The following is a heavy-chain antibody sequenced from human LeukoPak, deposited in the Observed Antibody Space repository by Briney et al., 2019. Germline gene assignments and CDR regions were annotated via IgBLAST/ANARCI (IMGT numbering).Heavy chain of an antibody. CDR1: GDSISSSSYY. V-gene: IGHV4-39*07. CDR3: ARVRCSGGSCPYYYYYYYMDV. D-gene: IGHD2-15*01. Sequence: SETLSITCTVSGDSISSSSYYWAWIRQPPGKGLEWIGSIHYTGSTYYNPSLQSRGTISIDTSKNQFSLKRRFVTAADTAVYYCARVRCSGGSCPYYYYYYYMDVWGKGTTVTVSS. J-gene: IGHJ6*03. CDR2: IHYTGST.